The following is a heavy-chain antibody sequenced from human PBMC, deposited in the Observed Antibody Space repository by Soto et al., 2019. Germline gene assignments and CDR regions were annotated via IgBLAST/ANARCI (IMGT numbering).Heavy chain of an antibody. CDR3: ERVGGGATTFGFFDY. Sequence: ETLSLTCPVSGVSISSYYWSGIRQPPGKGLEWIGYIYYSGSTNYNPSLKSRVTISVDTSKNQFSLKLSSVTAADTAVYYCERVGGGATTFGFFDYWGQGTLVTVYS. CDR1: GVSISSYY. D-gene: IGHD1-26*01. V-gene: IGHV4-59*01. J-gene: IGHJ4*02. CDR2: IYYSGST.